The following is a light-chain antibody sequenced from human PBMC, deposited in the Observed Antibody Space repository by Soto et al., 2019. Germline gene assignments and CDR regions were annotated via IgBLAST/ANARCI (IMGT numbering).Light chain of an antibody. CDR1: QSVSGSF. V-gene: IGKV3-20*01. Sequence: EVVLTQSPGTLSLSPGERATLSCRASQSVSGSFLAWYQQKDGQAPRLLIYDASSRATGIPDRFSGSGSGTDFTLTISRLEPEDFAVYSCQQYGSSAWTFGQGTKVEIK. CDR3: QQYGSSAWT. CDR2: DAS. J-gene: IGKJ1*01.